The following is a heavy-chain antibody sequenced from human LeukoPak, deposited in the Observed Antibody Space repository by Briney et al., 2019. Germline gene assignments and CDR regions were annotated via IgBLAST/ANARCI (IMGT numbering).Heavy chain of an antibody. CDR2: INEDGSTT. Sequence: PGGSLRLSCAASGFTFSSNWMHWVRQAPGKGLVWVSRINEDGSTTNYADSVKGRSTIFRDNAKNTLYLQMNSLRAEDTAVYYCAKGSAAARPYYFDYWGQGTLVTVSS. D-gene: IGHD6-6*01. J-gene: IGHJ4*02. CDR3: AKGSAAARPYYFDY. V-gene: IGHV3-74*01. CDR1: GFTFSSNW.